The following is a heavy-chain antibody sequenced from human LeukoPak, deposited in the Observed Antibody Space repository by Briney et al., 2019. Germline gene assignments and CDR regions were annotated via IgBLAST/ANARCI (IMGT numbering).Heavy chain of an antibody. Sequence: GGSLRLSCAASGFTFSSYGMHWVRQAPGKGLEWVALIWYDGSSDYYAHSVKGRFTISRDNFKNTLYLQMNSLRAEDTAVYYCARGTGNYFYYMAVWGKGTTVTVSS. CDR3: ARGTGNYFYYMAV. CDR1: GFTFSSYG. J-gene: IGHJ6*03. V-gene: IGHV3-33*01. D-gene: IGHD3/OR15-3a*01. CDR2: IWYDGSSD.